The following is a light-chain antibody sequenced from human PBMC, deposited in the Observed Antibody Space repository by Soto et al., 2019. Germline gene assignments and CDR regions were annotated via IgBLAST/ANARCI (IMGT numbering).Light chain of an antibody. J-gene: IGLJ1*01. CDR2: EVS. Sequence: QSVLAQPASVSGSPGQSITISCTGTSSDVGGYTYVSWYQQHPGKAPKLMIYEVSNRPSGVSNRFSGSKSGNTASLTISGLQAEDEAAYYCTSYTTSSTYVFGTGTKSPS. V-gene: IGLV2-14*01. CDR3: TSYTTSSTYV. CDR1: SSDVGGYTY.